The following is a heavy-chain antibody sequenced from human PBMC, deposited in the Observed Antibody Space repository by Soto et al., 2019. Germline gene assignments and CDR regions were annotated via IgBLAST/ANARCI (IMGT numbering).Heavy chain of an antibody. CDR2: TYYRSKWYN. CDR3: ARDDVLCDGGRCYGVPLDV. V-gene: IGHV6-1*01. J-gene: IGHJ6*04. Sequence: SQTLSLTCAISGDSVSSNSAAWNWIRQSPSRGLEWLGRTYYRSKWYNDYAVSVKSRITINPDTSKNQFSLRLNSVTPEDTAVYYCARDDVLCDGGRCYGVPLDVWGKGTTVTVSS. CDR1: GDSVSSNSAA. D-gene: IGHD2-15*01.